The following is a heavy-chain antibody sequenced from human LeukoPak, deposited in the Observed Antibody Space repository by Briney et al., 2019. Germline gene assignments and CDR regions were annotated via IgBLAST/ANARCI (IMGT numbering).Heavy chain of an antibody. J-gene: IGHJ6*03. D-gene: IGHD2-15*01. CDR1: GGTFSSYA. CDR2: IIPIFGTA. CDR3: ARAGYCSGGSCYSGDYYYYYMDV. Sequence: GASVKVSCKASGGTFSSYAISWVRQAPGQGLEWMGGIIPIFGTANYAQKFQGRVTITADESTSTAYMELSSLRSEDTAVYYCARAGYCSGGSCYSGDYYYYYMDVWDKGTTVTVSS. V-gene: IGHV1-69*13.